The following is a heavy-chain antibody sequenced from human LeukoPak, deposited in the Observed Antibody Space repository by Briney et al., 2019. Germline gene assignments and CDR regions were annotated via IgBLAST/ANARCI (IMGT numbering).Heavy chain of an antibody. CDR1: GFTFSSDS. CDR2: ISSSSSTI. J-gene: IGHJ6*02. V-gene: IGHV3-48*04. CDR3: ARDSPARGYYYGMDV. Sequence: GGSLRLSCAASGFTFSSDSMNWVRKAPGKGLEWASYISSSSSTIYYADSVKGRFTISRDNAKNSPYLQMNSLRAEDTAVYYCARDSPARGYYYGMDVWGQGTTVTVSS.